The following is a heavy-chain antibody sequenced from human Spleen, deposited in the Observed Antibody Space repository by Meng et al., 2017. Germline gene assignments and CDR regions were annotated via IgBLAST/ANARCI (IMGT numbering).Heavy chain of an antibody. V-gene: IGHV1-69*04. J-gene: IGHJ3*02. CDR2: IIPILGIA. CDR3: ARTDIYYYDPQGHYDAFDI. Sequence: SVKVSCKASGDLSSSYVISWVRQAPGQGLEWMGRIIPILGIANYAQKLHGRVTITADKSTDTAYVELSSLRPEDTAVYYCARTDIYYYDPQGHYDAFDIWGQGTMVTVSS. D-gene: IGHD3-22*01. CDR1: GDLSSSYV.